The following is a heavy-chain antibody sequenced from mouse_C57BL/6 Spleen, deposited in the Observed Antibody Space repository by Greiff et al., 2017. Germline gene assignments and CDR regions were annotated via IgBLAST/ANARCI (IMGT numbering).Heavy chain of an antibody. CDR1: GFTFSDYG. CDR3: ARWLLCFYYAMDY. Sequence: EVNVVESGGGLVKPGGSLKLSCAASGFTFSDYGMHWVRQAPEKGLEWVAYISSGSSTIYYADTVKGRFTISRDNAKNTLFLQMTSLRSEDTAMYYCARWLLCFYYAMDYWGQGTSVTVSS. J-gene: IGHJ4*01. CDR2: ISSGSSTI. D-gene: IGHD2-3*01. V-gene: IGHV5-17*01.